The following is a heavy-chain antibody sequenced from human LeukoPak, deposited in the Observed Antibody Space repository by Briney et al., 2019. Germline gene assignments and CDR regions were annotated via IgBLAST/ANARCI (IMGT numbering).Heavy chain of an antibody. CDR3: ARHRYYDILTGYYK. D-gene: IGHD3-9*01. J-gene: IGHJ4*02. V-gene: IGHV4-39*01. Sequence: SETLSLTCTVSGGSISSSSYYWGWIRQPPGKGLEWIGSIYYSGSTCYNPSLKSRVTISLDTSKNDFSLRLSSVTAADTAVYYCARHRYYDILTGYYKWGQGTLVTVSS. CDR2: IYYSGST. CDR1: GGSISSSSYY.